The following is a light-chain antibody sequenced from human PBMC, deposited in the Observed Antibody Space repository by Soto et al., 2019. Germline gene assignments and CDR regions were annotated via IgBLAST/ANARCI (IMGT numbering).Light chain of an antibody. J-gene: IGKJ4*01. V-gene: IGKV3-11*01. CDR2: DAS. CDR3: QQRSDWPST. CDR1: QTVSSY. Sequence: EIVLTQSPATLSFSPGDRATLSCRASQTVSSYLAWYQQKPGQAPRLLIYDASSRATGIPARFSGSGSGTHVPLTITSLEDEDLEVYYCQQRSDWPSTFCGGTKLEIK.